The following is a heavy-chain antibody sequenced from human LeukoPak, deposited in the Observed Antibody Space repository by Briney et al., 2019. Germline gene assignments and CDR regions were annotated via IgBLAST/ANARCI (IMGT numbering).Heavy chain of an antibody. V-gene: IGHV3-11*01. J-gene: IGHJ4*02. Sequence: PGGSLRLSCAASGFTPSAHYMSWIRLAPGRGLEWVSYIDSSGRALYYADSVKGRFTISRDNAKNSLFLQMDSLRAEDTAVYFCTRDPDTSSKVDFWGQGTLVTVSS. D-gene: IGHD5-18*01. CDR1: GFTPSAHY. CDR3: TRDPDTSSKVDF. CDR2: IDSSGRAL.